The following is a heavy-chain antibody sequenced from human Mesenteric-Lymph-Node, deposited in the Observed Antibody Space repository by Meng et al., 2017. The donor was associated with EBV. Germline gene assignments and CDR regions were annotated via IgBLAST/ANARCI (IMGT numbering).Heavy chain of an antibody. D-gene: IGHD6-19*01. J-gene: IGHJ5*01. V-gene: IGHV4-39*01. Sequence: QLQLQEQGPGLVKPSETLSLACTVSGGSISSSSYYWGWIRQPPGKGLEWIGNIYYSGSTYYSPSLESRVTISVDTSKNQFSLKLSSVTAADSAVYYCARRISSGWMDSWGQGTLVTVSS. CDR3: ARRISSGWMDS. CDR2: IYYSGST. CDR1: GGSISSSSYY.